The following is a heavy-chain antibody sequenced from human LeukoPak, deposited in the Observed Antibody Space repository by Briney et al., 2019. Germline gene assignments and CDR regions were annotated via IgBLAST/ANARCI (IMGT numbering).Heavy chain of an antibody. Sequence: SETLSLTCAVSGGSLSPHYWSWIRRPLGKGLEWIGEINNRGTTNYSPSLRGRATISVDTSKNQFSLRLTSVTAADTAVYARLRRDGSVWYADDYWGLGTLVTVSS. D-gene: IGHD6-19*01. CDR3: LRRDGSVWYADDY. CDR1: GGSLSPHY. CDR2: INNRGTT. J-gene: IGHJ4*02. V-gene: IGHV4-34*03.